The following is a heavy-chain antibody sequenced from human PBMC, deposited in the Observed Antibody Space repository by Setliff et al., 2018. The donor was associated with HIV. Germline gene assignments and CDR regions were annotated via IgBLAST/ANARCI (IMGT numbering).Heavy chain of an antibody. CDR2: IYYTGST. V-gene: IGHV4-31*03. CDR1: GGSINSGHYY. Sequence: PSETLSLTCTVSGGSINSGHYYWSWIHHHPGKGLEWIGYIYYTGSTYFNPSLKSRVTLSIDTSKNQFSLKLSSVTAADTAVYYCARDRYAGEIDYWGQGTLVTVSS. D-gene: IGHD3-10*01. CDR3: ARDRYAGEIDY. J-gene: IGHJ4*02.